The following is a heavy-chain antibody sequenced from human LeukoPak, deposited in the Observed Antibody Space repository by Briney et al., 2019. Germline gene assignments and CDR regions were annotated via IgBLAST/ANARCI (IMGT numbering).Heavy chain of an antibody. CDR1: GFMFTSYS. CDR3: ARIAISPLGAYYMDV. V-gene: IGHV3-21*01. CDR2: ISASGTYI. Sequence: GGSLRLSCAASGFMFTSYSMNWVSQAPGKGLEWVSSISASGTYIFYGDSVKGRFTLSRDNARSSLYLQMNGLRADDTAVYYCARIAISPLGAYYMDVWGKGTTVTVSS. J-gene: IGHJ6*03. D-gene: IGHD5-24*01.